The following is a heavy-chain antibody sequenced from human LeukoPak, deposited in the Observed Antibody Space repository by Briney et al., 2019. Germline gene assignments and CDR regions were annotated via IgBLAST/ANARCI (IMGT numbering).Heavy chain of an antibody. J-gene: IGHJ4*02. Sequence: GASVKVSCKTSGYTFTRYGVSWVRQATGQGLEWMGWMNPNSGNTGYAQKFQGRVTMTRNTSISTAYMELSSLRSEDTAVYYCARGSSSWELDYWGQGTLVTVSS. V-gene: IGHV1-8*01. CDR2: MNPNSGNT. CDR1: GYTFTRYG. D-gene: IGHD6-13*01. CDR3: ARGSSSWELDY.